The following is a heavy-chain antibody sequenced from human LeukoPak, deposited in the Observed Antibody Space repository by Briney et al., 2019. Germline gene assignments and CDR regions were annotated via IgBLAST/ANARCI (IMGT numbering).Heavy chain of an antibody. Sequence: ASVKVSCKAPGYTFTNYYIYWVRQAPGQGLEWMGMINPSGGSTSYAQKFQDRVTMTRDTSTSTVYMDLSSLRSEDTAVYYCLTTVTRQLDYWGQGTLVTVSS. D-gene: IGHD4-17*01. J-gene: IGHJ4*02. CDR2: INPSGGST. CDR3: LTTVTRQLDY. V-gene: IGHV1-46*01. CDR1: GYTFTNYY.